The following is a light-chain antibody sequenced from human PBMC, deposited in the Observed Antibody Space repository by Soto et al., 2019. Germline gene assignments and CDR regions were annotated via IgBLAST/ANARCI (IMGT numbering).Light chain of an antibody. CDR3: LQDYGYPRT. V-gene: IGKV1-6*01. CDR1: QGIRTE. J-gene: IGKJ1*01. Sequence: AIQMTQSPSSLSASVGDTVTITCRASQGIRTELGWYQQKPGKAPKLLIYGASTLQGGVPSRISGSGSGTEFTLTIRSLQPEDFATYYCLQDYGYPRTFGQGTKVEIK. CDR2: GAS.